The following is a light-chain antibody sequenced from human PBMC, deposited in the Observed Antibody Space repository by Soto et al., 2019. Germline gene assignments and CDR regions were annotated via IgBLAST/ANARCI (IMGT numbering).Light chain of an antibody. CDR2: AAS. V-gene: IGKV1-9*01. CDR3: QHYNSYSEA. Sequence: IQLTHSPPSLSASVGYRVTITFRASQGIGSYLAWYQQKPGKAPKPLIYAASTLQSGVPSRFSGSGSGTEFTLTISSLQPDDFATYYCQHYNSYSEAFGQGTKWIS. J-gene: IGKJ1*01. CDR1: QGIGSY.